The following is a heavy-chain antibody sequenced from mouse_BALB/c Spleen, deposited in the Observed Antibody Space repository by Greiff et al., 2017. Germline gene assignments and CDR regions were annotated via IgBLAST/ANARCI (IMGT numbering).Heavy chain of an antibody. CDR1: GFTFSDYY. D-gene: IGHD2-10*01. V-gene: IGHV5-4*02. J-gene: IGHJ3*01. CDR2: ISDGGSYT. CDR3: ARAYYGNSAWFAY. Sequence: EVHLVESGGGLVKPGGSLKLSCAASGFTFSDYYMYWVRQTPEKRLEWVATISDGGSYTYYPDSVKGRFTISRDNAKNNLYLQMSSLKSEDTAMYYCARAYYGNSAWFAYWGQGTLVTVSA.